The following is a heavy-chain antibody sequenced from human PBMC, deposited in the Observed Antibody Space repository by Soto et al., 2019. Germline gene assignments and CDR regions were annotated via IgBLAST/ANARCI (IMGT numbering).Heavy chain of an antibody. J-gene: IGHJ4*02. V-gene: IGHV3-30-3*01. Sequence: QVQLAESGGGVVQPGRSLRLSCAASGFTFSSYAMHWVRQAPGKGLEWVAVISYDGSNKYYADSVKGRFTISRDNSKNTLYLQMNSLRAEDTAVYYCARAYLAGYSSSWYIEYYFDYWGQGTLVTVSS. CDR3: ARAYLAGYSSSWYIEYYFDY. D-gene: IGHD6-13*01. CDR2: ISYDGSNK. CDR1: GFTFSSYA.